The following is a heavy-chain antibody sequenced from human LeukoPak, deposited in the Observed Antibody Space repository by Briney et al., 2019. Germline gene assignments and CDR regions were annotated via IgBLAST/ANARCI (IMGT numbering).Heavy chain of an antibody. CDR3: AKPPYDSIGYYYFDY. Sequence: ASVKVSCKASGYTFTGYYMNWVRQAPGQGLEWMGWITPNSGSTNYAQKFQGRVTMTRYTSISTAYVELSRLRSDDTAVYYCAKPPYDSIGYYYFDYWGQGTLVTVSS. CDR2: ITPNSGST. D-gene: IGHD3-22*01. J-gene: IGHJ4*02. CDR1: GYTFTGYY. V-gene: IGHV1-2*02.